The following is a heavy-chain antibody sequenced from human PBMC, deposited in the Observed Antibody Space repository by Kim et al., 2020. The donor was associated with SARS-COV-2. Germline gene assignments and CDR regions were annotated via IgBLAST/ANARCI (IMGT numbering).Heavy chain of an antibody. Sequence: SVKVSCKASGFTFTSSAVQWVRQARGQRLEWIGWIVVGSGNTNYAQKFQERVTITRDMSTSTAYMELSSLRSEDTAVYYCAAGGYGSGSYYKWLEEKEYGMDVWGQGTTVTVSS. V-gene: IGHV1-58*01. D-gene: IGHD3-10*01. J-gene: IGHJ6*02. CDR2: IVVGSGNT. CDR1: GFTFTSSA. CDR3: AAGGYGSGSYYKWLEEKEYGMDV.